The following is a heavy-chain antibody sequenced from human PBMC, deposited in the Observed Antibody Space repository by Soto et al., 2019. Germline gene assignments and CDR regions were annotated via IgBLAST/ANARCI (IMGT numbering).Heavy chain of an antibody. J-gene: IGHJ4*02. CDR3: AKDLSEPYGDYYFDY. D-gene: IGHD4-17*01. V-gene: IGHV3-23*01. CDR2: ISGSGGST. Sequence: GGSLRLSFAASGFTFSSYAMSWVRQAPGKGLEWVSAISGSGGSTYYADSVKGRFTISRDNSKNTLYLQMNSLRAEDTAVYYCAKDLSEPYGDYYFDYWGQGTLVTVSS. CDR1: GFTFSSYA.